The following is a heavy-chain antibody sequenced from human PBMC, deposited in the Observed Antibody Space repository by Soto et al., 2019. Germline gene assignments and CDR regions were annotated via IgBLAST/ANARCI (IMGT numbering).Heavy chain of an antibody. V-gene: IGHV4-34*01. J-gene: IGHJ4*02. D-gene: IGHD4-17*01. CDR1: GGSFSCYY. Sequence: PSETLSLTCAVYGGSFSCYYWSWIRQPPGKGLEWIGEINHSGSTNYNPSLKSRVTISVDTSKNQFSLKLSSVTAADTAVYYCATGSTVTTSILGYWGQGTLVTVSS. CDR3: ATGSTVTTSILGY. CDR2: INHSGST.